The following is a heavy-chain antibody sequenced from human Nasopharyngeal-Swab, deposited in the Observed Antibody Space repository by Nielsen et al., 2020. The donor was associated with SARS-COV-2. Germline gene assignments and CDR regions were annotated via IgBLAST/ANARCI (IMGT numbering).Heavy chain of an antibody. Sequence: ASVQVSCKASGYTFTRCSLHWVRQAPGQRLEWMGWINAGNGNTKYSQKFQGRVTITRDTSASTAYMELSSLRSEDMAVYYCALFSSSWTALYFDYWGQGTLVTVSS. CDR1: GYTFTRCS. CDR3: ALFSSSWTALYFDY. CDR2: INAGNGNT. V-gene: IGHV1-3*01. D-gene: IGHD6-13*01. J-gene: IGHJ4*02.